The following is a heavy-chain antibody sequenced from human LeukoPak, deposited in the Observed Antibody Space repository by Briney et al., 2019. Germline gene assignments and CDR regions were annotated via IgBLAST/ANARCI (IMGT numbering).Heavy chain of an antibody. J-gene: IGHJ4*02. D-gene: IGHD5-18*01. CDR1: GGSISNSDW. CDR2: IYHTGST. Sequence: SETLSLTCAVSGGSISNSDWWSWVRQPPGQGLEWIGEIYHTGSTNYNPSLKSRVTISVDKSKNQFSLNLSSVTAADTAVYYCARRIQLWPYYFDYWGQGTLVTVSS. V-gene: IGHV4-4*02. CDR3: ARRIQLWPYYFDY.